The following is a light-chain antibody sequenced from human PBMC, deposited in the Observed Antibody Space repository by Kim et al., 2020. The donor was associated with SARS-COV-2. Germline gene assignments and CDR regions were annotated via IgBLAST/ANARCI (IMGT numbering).Light chain of an antibody. Sequence: SSELTQDPAVSVALGQTVRITCQGDSLRSYYASWYQQKPGQAPVLVIYGKNNRPSGIPDRFSGSSSGNTASLTITGAQAEDEADYYCNSRDSSARGFGGG. CDR3: NSRDSSARG. CDR2: GKN. V-gene: IGLV3-19*01. J-gene: IGLJ3*02. CDR1: SLRSYY.